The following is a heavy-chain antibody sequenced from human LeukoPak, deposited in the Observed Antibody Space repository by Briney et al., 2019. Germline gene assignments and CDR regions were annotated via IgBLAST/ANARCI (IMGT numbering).Heavy chain of an antibody. D-gene: IGHD6-13*01. J-gene: IGHJ5*02. CDR3: ARDRRYSSRKNWFDP. CDR1: GGSISSSSYY. CDR2: IYYSGST. V-gene: IGHV4-39*07. Sequence: SETLSLTCTVSGGSISSSSYYWGWIRQPPGKGLEWIGSIYYSGSTYYNPSLKSRVTISVDTSKNQFSLKLSSVTAADTAVYYCARDRRYSSRKNWFDPWGQGTLVTVSS.